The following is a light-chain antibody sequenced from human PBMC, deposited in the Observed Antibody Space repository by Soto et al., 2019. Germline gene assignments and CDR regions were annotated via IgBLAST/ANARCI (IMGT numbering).Light chain of an antibody. CDR2: DTS. V-gene: IGLV7-46*01. CDR1: TGAVTSGHY. Sequence: QDVVTQEPSLTVSPGGTVTLTCGSNTGAVTSGHYPDWFQQKPGQAPRTLIYDTSRKHSWTPARFSGSLVGGKAALTLSGAQPEDEADYYCLLSYSGAEVFGGGTKLTVL. J-gene: IGLJ3*02. CDR3: LLSYSGAEV.